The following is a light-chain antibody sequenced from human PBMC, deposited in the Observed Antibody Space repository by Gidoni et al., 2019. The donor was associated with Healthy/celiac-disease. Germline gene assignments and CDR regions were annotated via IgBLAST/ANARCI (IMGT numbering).Light chain of an antibody. CDR3: QQRSNWPPIT. Sequence: EIVLTQSPATLSLSPGERATLSCRASQSVSSYLAWYQQKPGQAPRLLIYDASNRATGLPARFSGSGSGTDFPLTIRSLEPEDFAVYFCQQRSNWPPITFGQGTRLEIK. J-gene: IGKJ5*01. V-gene: IGKV3-11*01. CDR1: QSVSSY. CDR2: DAS.